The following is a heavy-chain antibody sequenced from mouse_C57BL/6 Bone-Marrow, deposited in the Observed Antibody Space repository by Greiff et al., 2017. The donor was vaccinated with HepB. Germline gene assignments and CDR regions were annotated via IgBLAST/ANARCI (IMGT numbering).Heavy chain of an antibody. CDR1: GFTFSSYA. Sequence: DVHLVESGGGLVKPGGSLKLSCAASGFTFSSYAMSWVRQTPEKRLEWVATISDGGSYTYYPDNLKGRFTISRDNAKNNLYLQMSHLKSEDTAMYYCARDRDGYLLAYWGQGTLVTVSA. CDR2: ISDGGSYT. V-gene: IGHV5-4*01. D-gene: IGHD2-3*01. J-gene: IGHJ3*01. CDR3: ARDRDGYLLAY.